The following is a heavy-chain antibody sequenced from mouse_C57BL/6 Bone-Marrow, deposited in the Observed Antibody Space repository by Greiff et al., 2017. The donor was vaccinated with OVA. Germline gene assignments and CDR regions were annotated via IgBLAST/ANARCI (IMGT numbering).Heavy chain of an antibody. CDR3: ARDLLLSHFDY. V-gene: IGHV5-4*01. J-gene: IGHJ2*01. Sequence: EVQLVESGGGLVKPGGSLKLSCAASGFTFSSYAMSWVRPTPEKRLEWVATISDGGSYTYYPDNVKGRFTISRDNAKNNLYLQMSHLKSEDTAMYYCARDLLLSHFDYWGQGTTLTVSS. CDR2: ISDGGSYT. D-gene: IGHD2-1*01. CDR1: GFTFSSYA.